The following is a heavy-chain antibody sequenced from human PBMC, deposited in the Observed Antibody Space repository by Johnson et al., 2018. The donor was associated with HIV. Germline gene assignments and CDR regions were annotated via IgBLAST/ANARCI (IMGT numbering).Heavy chain of an antibody. CDR3: ARGSYYDSSGYYAEPDDAFDI. CDR1: GFTFSRYG. V-gene: IGHV3-30*02. CDR2: IRYDGSNK. Sequence: QVPLVESGGGVVQPGGSPRLSCAASGFTFSRYGMHWVRQAPGKGLEWVAFIRYDGSNKYYADSVKGRFTISRDNSKNTLYLQMNSLRAEDTAVYYCARGSYYDSSGYYAEPDDAFDIWGQGTMVTVSS. D-gene: IGHD3-22*01. J-gene: IGHJ3*02.